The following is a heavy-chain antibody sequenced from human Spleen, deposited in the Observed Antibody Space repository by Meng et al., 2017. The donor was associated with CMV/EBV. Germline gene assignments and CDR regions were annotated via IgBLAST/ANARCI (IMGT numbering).Heavy chain of an antibody. Sequence: KVSCKASGYNFGIYSIGWVRQMPGRGLEWMGIIYLGDSYRRSGPTFQGPVTISADKSINTAYLQWGGLEASDTAIYYCAASGGNWFDTWGQGTLVTVSS. CDR2: IYLGDSYR. CDR1: GYNFGIYS. CDR3: AASGGNWFDT. D-gene: IGHD2-15*01. V-gene: IGHV5-51*01. J-gene: IGHJ5*02.